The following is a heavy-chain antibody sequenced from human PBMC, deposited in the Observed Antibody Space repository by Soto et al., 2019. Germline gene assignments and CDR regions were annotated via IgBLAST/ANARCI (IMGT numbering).Heavy chain of an antibody. J-gene: IGHJ4*02. V-gene: IGHV3-30-3*01. Sequence: GGSLRLSCAASGFTFSSYAMHWVRQAPGKGLEWVAVISYDGSNKYYADSVKGRFTISRDNSKNTLYLQMNSLRAEDTAVYYCASQSGRGVINDYWGQGTLVTVSS. CDR3: ASQSGRGVINDY. CDR1: GFTFSSYA. D-gene: IGHD3-10*01. CDR2: ISYDGSNK.